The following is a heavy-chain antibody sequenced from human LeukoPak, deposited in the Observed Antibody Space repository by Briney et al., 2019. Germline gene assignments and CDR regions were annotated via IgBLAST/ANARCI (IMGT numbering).Heavy chain of an antibody. V-gene: IGHV4-59*08. J-gene: IGHJ2*01. CDR2: IDYTGST. Sequence: SETLSLTCTVSGDYISSYFWNWIRQPPGKGLEWIGYIDYTGSTNSNPSLKSRVTTSLDRSKNQFSLKLSSVTAADTAVYYCARRGAYGDWYFDLWGRGTLVTVSS. D-gene: IGHD2-8*01. CDR1: GDYISSYF. CDR3: ARRGAYGDWYFDL.